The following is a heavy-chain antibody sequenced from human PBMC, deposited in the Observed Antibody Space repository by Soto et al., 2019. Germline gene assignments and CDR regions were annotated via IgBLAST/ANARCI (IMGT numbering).Heavy chain of an antibody. Sequence: SETLSLTCAVYGGSFSGYYWSWIRQPPGKGLEWIGEINHSGSTNYNPSLKSRVTISVDTSKNQFSLKLSSVTAADTAVYYCARVTVPTVAFYTDVSGKATTVTVSS. CDR3: ARVTVPTVAFYTDV. J-gene: IGHJ6*03. CDR1: GGSFSGYY. V-gene: IGHV4-34*01. CDR2: INHSGST. D-gene: IGHD4-4*01.